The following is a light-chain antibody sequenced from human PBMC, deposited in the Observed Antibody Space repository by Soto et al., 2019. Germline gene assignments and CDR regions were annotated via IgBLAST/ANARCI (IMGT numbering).Light chain of an antibody. Sequence: EIVMTQSPATLSVSPGERATLSCRASQSVSSNLAWYQQKPGQAPRLLIYGASTRATGIPVRFSGSGSGTEFTLTISSLQYEDFAVYYCQQYNNWPLTFGGGTKLEIK. V-gene: IGKV3-15*01. CDR3: QQYNNWPLT. CDR1: QSVSSN. CDR2: GAS. J-gene: IGKJ4*01.